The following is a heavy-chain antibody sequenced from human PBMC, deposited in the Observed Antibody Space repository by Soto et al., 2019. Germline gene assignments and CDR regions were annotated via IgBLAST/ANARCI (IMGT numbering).Heavy chain of an antibody. J-gene: IGHJ4*02. CDR1: GFTFDDYA. CDR2: INWNSRSI. Sequence: EVQLVESGGGLVQPGRSLRLSCAASGFTFDDYAMHWVRQAPGEGLEWVSGINWNSRSIGYADSVKGRFTISRDNAKNSLYMQMNSLGAEDTAFYYCAKDMTDIVTQNLDYWGQGTLVTVAS. D-gene: IGHD3-9*01. CDR3: AKDMTDIVTQNLDY. V-gene: IGHV3-9*01.